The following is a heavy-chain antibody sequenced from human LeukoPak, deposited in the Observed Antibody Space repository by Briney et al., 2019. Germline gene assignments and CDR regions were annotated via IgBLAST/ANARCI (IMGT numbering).Heavy chain of an antibody. Sequence: GASVKVSCEVSGYTRTELSMHWVRQAPGKGLEWMGGFDPEDGETIYAQKFQGRVTMTEDTSTDTAYMELSSLRSEDTAVYYCAIWRWELPYFDYWGQGTLVTVSS. V-gene: IGHV1-24*01. D-gene: IGHD1-26*01. CDR1: GYTRTELS. J-gene: IGHJ4*02. CDR3: AIWRWELPYFDY. CDR2: FDPEDGET.